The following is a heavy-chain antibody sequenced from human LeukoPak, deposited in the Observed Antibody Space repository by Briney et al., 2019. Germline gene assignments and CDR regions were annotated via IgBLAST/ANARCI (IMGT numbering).Heavy chain of an antibody. CDR2: IKQDGSEK. CDR1: GFTFSSYW. V-gene: IGHV3-7*01. Sequence: GGSLRLSCAASGFTFSSYWMSWVRQAPGKGLEWVANIKQDGSEKYYVDSVKGRFTISRDNAKNSLYLQMNSLRAEDTAVYYCARDRPLYSSGWYVYYYYGMDVWGQGTKVTVSS. D-gene: IGHD6-19*01. J-gene: IGHJ6*02. CDR3: ARDRPLYSSGWYVYYYYGMDV.